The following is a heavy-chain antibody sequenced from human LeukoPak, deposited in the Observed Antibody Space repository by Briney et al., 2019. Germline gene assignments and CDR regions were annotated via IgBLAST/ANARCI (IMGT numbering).Heavy chain of an antibody. CDR2: ISYDGSNK. D-gene: IGHD3-10*01. Sequence: PGRSLRLSCAASGFTFSSYGMHWVRQAPGKGLEWVAVISYDGSNKYYADSVKGRFTISRDNSKNTLYLQMNSLRAEDTAVYYCARAMFRGAMTVWGQGTLVTVSS. J-gene: IGHJ4*02. CDR3: ARAMFRGAMTV. V-gene: IGHV3-30*03. CDR1: GFTFSSYG.